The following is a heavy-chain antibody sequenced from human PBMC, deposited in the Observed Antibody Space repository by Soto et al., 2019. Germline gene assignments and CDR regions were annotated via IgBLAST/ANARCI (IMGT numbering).Heavy chain of an antibody. D-gene: IGHD6-19*01. CDR3: AAGYGSGSLFDY. V-gene: IGHV3-74*01. J-gene: IGHJ4*02. CDR1: GLTFSSFW. Sequence: GGSLRLSCAVSGLTFSSFWMHWVRQAPGKGLVWVSGINSDGSTTRYGDSVKGRFTISRDNAKDTLYLQMNSLRAEDTAVYYCAAGYGSGSLFDYWGQGTLVTVSS. CDR2: INSDGSTT.